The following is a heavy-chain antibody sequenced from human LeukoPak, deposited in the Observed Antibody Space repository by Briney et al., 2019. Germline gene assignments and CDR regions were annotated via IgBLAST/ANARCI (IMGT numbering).Heavy chain of an antibody. V-gene: IGHV3-64*01. CDR3: ARGGWLPGGY. CDR2: ISSNGGST. D-gene: IGHD5-12*01. J-gene: IGHJ4*02. Sequence: PGGSLRLSCAASGFTFSSYAMHWVRQAPGKGLEYVSAISSNGGSTYYANSVKGRFTISRDNSKNTLYLQMGSLRAEDMAVYYCARGGWLPGGYWGQGTLVTVSS. CDR1: GFTFSSYA.